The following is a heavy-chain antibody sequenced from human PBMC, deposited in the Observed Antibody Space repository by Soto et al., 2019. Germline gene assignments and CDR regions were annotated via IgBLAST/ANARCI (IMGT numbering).Heavy chain of an antibody. Sequence: PSETLSLTCTVSGGSISSGGYYWSWIRQHPGKGLEWIGYIYYSGSTYYNPSLKSRVTISVDTSKNQFSLKLSSVTAADTAVYYCARDHNAAAGGYNWFDPWGQGTLVTVSS. V-gene: IGHV4-31*03. CDR2: IYYSGST. CDR1: GGSISSGGYY. J-gene: IGHJ5*02. D-gene: IGHD6-13*01. CDR3: ARDHNAAAGGYNWFDP.